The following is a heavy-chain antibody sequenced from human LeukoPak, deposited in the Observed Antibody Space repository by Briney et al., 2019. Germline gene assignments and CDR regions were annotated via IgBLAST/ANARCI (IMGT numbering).Heavy chain of an antibody. V-gene: IGHV3-48*01. D-gene: IGHD6-13*01. Sequence: GGSLRLSCAASGFTFSSYSMNWVRQAPGKGLEWVSYISSSSSTIYYADSVKGRFTISRDNAKNSLYLQMNSLRAEDTAVYYCARELDSSSWDDWGQGTLVTVSS. J-gene: IGHJ1*01. CDR1: GFTFSSYS. CDR2: ISSSSSTI. CDR3: ARELDSSSWDD.